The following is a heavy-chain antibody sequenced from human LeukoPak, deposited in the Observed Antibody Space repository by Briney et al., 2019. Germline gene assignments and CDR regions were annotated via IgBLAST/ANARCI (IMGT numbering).Heavy chain of an antibody. Sequence: GRSLRLSCAASGFTFSSYAMHWVRQAPGKGLEWVAVISYDGSNKYYADSVKGRFTISRDNSKNTLYLQLNSLRAEDTAVYYCARGPSYYFDYWGQGTLVTVSS. J-gene: IGHJ4*02. CDR3: ARGPSYYFDY. CDR2: ISYDGSNK. CDR1: GFTFSSYA. V-gene: IGHV3-30-3*01.